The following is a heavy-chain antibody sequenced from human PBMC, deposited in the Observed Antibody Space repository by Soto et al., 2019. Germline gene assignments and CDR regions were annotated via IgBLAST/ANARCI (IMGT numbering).Heavy chain of an antibody. CDR1: GYTFTSYA. Sequence: EASVKVSCKASGYTFTSYAMHSLRHAPGQRLEWMGWINAGNGNTKYSQKFQGRVTITRDTSASTAYMELSSLRSEDTAVYYCALPADGYYKGNSDWFAPWGQGILVTVSS. J-gene: IGHJ5*02. V-gene: IGHV1-3*01. CDR3: ALPADGYYKGNSDWFAP. CDR2: INAGNGNT. D-gene: IGHD3-9*01.